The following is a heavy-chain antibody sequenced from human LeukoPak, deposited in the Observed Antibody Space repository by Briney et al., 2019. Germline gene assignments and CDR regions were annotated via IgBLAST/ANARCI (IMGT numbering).Heavy chain of an antibody. CDR3: AKDPYSYGPPYYFDY. CDR2: ISGSGGST. CDR1: GFTFSSYS. D-gene: IGHD5-18*01. Sequence: PGGSLRLSCVASGFTFSSYSMSWVRQAPGKGLEWVSAISGSGGSTYYADSVKGRFTISRDNSKNTLYLQMNSLRAEDTAVYYCAKDPYSYGPPYYFDYWGQGTLVTVSS. J-gene: IGHJ4*02. V-gene: IGHV3-23*01.